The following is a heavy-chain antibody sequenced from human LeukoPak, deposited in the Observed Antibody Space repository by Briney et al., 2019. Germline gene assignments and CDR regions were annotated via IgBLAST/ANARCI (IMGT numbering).Heavy chain of an antibody. D-gene: IGHD4-17*01. Sequence: SGTLSLTCAVSADSFSSHYWTWIRQPPGKGLEWIGYISYIGSTNYNPSLKSRVTISIDTSKNQFSLKLSSVTAADTAVYYCARDLVTVTKGFDIWGQGTMVSVSS. CDR2: ISYIGST. CDR1: ADSFSSHY. CDR3: ARDLVTVTKGFDI. V-gene: IGHV4-59*11. J-gene: IGHJ3*02.